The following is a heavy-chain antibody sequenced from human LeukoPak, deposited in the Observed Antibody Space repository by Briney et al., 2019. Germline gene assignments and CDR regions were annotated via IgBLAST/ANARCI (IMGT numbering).Heavy chain of an antibody. D-gene: IGHD3-22*01. J-gene: IGHJ4*02. CDR1: GGTFSSYA. CDR2: IIPILGIA. Sequence: ASVKVSCKASGGTFSSYAISWVRQAPGQGLEWMGRIIPILGIANYAQKFQGRVTITADKSTSTAYMELSSLRSEDTAVYYCARDPGPDYYDSSGYYSPFDYWGQGTLVTVSS. CDR3: ARDPGPDYYDSSGYYSPFDY. V-gene: IGHV1-69*04.